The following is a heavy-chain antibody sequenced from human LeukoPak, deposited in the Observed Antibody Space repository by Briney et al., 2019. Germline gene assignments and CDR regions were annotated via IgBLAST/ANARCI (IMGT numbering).Heavy chain of an antibody. D-gene: IGHD3-10*01. CDR2: INHSGTT. CDR1: GGSISSGGYY. V-gene: IGHV4-31*03. J-gene: IGHJ5*02. Sequence: PSETLSLTCTVSGGSISSGGYYWSWIRQHLGKGLEWIGYINHSGTTYYSPSLKSRVTISVDTSKNHFSLMLRSVTAADTAVYYCANYGSGTYRFDPWGQGTLVTVSS. CDR3: ANYGSGTYRFDP.